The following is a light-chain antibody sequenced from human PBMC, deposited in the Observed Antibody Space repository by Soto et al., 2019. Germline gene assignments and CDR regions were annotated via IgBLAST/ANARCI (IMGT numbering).Light chain of an antibody. Sequence: EIVMTQSPATLSVSPGERATLSCRASQSLSGNLAWYQQKPGQAPRLLIYRASTRATGVPARFSASGSGTEFTLTISSLLSEDSAVYYCHQYSNWPPWTFGPGTKVEIK. V-gene: IGKV3-15*01. CDR2: RAS. CDR3: HQYSNWPPWT. CDR1: QSLSGN. J-gene: IGKJ1*01.